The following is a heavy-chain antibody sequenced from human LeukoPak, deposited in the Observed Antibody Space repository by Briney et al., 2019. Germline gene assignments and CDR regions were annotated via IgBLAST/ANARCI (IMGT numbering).Heavy chain of an antibody. CDR2: IYWNDDK. CDR3: AHSRGSIAAVTHEEGPRSKDPYYFDY. J-gene: IGHJ4*02. D-gene: IGHD6-13*01. Sequence: SGPTLVNPTRTLTLTCTFSEFALSTSGVGVGWIRQPPGKALEWLALIYWNDDKRYSPSLKSRLTITKDTSKNQVVLTMTNMDPVDTATYYCAHSRGSIAAVTHEEGPRSKDPYYFDYWGQGTLVTVSS. CDR1: EFALSTSGVG. V-gene: IGHV2-5*01.